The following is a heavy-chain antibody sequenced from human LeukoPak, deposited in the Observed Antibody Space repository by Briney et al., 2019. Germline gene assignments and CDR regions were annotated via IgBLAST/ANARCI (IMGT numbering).Heavy chain of an antibody. J-gene: IGHJ4*02. D-gene: IGHD6-19*01. Sequence: GGSLRLSCAASGFTFSSYAMSWVRQAPGKGLEWVSTFSGTSTNSYADAVKGRVTISRDNSKNTLYLQMNSQRAEDTAVYYCAKLKQWQPQRYFFEYWGQGALVTVSS. CDR3: AKLKQWQPQRYFFEY. CDR2: FSGTSTN. V-gene: IGHV3-23*01. CDR1: GFTFSSYA.